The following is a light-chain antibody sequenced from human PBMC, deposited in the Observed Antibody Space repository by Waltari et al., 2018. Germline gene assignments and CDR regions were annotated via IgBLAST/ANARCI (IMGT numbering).Light chain of an antibody. Sequence: QSVLTQPPSASGTPGQRVTISCSGRSSNIGSNTVNWYQQLPGTAPKLLIYTNNQRPPGVPDRFSGSKSGTSASLAISGLQSEDEADYYCAAWDNSLHGWVFGGGTKLTVL. CDR3: AAWDNSLHGWV. V-gene: IGLV1-44*01. J-gene: IGLJ3*02. CDR2: TNN. CDR1: SSNIGSNT.